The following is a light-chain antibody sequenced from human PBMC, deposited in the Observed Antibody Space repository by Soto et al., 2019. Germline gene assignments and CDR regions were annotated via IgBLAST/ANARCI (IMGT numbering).Light chain of an antibody. CDR3: HQYGNSPLT. J-gene: IGKJ3*01. CDR1: QNVYSNF. CDR2: VAS. Sequence: ETVLTQSPGTLSLSPGARATLSCRASQNVYSNFVGWYQQRPGQAPRLLISVASTRATDIPDRLSGSGSGTDFTLTISRMEPDDFAVYFCHQYGNSPLTFGPGTK. V-gene: IGKV3-20*01.